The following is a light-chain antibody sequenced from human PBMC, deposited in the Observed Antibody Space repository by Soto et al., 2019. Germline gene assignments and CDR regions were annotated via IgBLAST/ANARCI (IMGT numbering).Light chain of an antibody. CDR2: DAS. CDR1: QSVSSY. V-gene: IGKV3-11*01. J-gene: IGKJ1*01. CDR3: QQRSNWPWT. Sequence: EIVLTHSPATLSLSQWEIATLSWRASQSVSSYLAWYQQKPGQAPRLLIYDASNRATGVPARFSGSGSGTDFTLTISSLEPEDFAVYYCQQRSNWPWTFGQGTKVDIK.